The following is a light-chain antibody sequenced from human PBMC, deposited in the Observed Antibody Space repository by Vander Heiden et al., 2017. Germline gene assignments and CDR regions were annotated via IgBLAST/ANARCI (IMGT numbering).Light chain of an antibody. CDR2: GNS. Sequence: QSVLTQPPSVSGAPGQTVTLSCTGSSSNIGAGYDVHRYRQHPGTAPQLLFLGNSNRPSGGPERFFGAKSGTAASLAMTGLQAEDEADYYCQSYDSSVSGWVFGGGTKLTGL. J-gene: IGLJ3*02. CDR3: QSYDSSVSGWV. V-gene: IGLV1-40*01. CDR1: SSNIGAGYD.